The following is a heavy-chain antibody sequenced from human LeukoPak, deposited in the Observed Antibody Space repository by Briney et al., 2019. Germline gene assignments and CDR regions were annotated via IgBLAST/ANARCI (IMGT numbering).Heavy chain of an antibody. Sequence: GGSLRLSCAASGFTFSSYWMSWVRQAPGKGLEWVANIKQDGSEKYYVDSVKGRFTISRDNAKNSLYLQMNSLRAEDTAVYYCARDRTGYSYYDFWSGYSYYYYYYMDVWGKGTTVTVSS. CDR1: GFTFSSYW. J-gene: IGHJ6*03. V-gene: IGHV3-7*01. CDR3: ARDRTGYSYYDFWSGYSYYYYYYMDV. D-gene: IGHD3-3*01. CDR2: IKQDGSEK.